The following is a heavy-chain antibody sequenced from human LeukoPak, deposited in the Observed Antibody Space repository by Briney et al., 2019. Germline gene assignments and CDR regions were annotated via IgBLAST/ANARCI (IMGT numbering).Heavy chain of an antibody. CDR2: ISAKDGNT. J-gene: IGHJ5*02. V-gene: IGHV1-18*01. CDR1: GYTFTNYG. CDR3: ARDRGLLDWFDP. Sequence: ASVKVSCKASGYTFTNYGISWVRQAPGQGVEWMGRISAKDGNTDYAQKFQDRIIMTRDTYTSTAYMELRSLRSDDTAVYYCARDRGLLDWFDPWGQGTLVTVSS.